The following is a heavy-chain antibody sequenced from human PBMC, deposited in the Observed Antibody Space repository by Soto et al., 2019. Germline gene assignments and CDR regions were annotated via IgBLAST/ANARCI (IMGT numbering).Heavy chain of an antibody. V-gene: IGHV4-34*01. Sequence: QVQLQQWGAGLLKPSETLSLTCAVYGGSFSGYYWSWIRQPPGKGLEWIGEINHSGSTNYNPSLKSRVTISVDTSKNQFSLKLSSVTAADTAVYYCARGTDGDYPSYWYFDFCGRGTLVTVSS. CDR3: ARGTDGDYPSYWYFDF. J-gene: IGHJ2*01. CDR1: GGSFSGYY. CDR2: INHSGST. D-gene: IGHD4-17*01.